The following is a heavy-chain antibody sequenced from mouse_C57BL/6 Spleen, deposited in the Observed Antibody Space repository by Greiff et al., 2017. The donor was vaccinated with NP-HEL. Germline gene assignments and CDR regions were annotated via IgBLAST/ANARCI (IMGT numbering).Heavy chain of an antibody. Sequence: VQLQQSGAELVKPGASVKLSCKASGYTFTSYWMQWVKQRPGQGLEWIGEIDPSDSYTNYNQKFKGKATLTVDTSSSTAYMQLSSLTSEDSAVYYCAREDYGAMDYWGQGTSVTVSS. CDR2: IDPSDSYT. J-gene: IGHJ4*01. V-gene: IGHV1-50*01. CDR1: GYTFTSYW. CDR3: AREDYGAMDY.